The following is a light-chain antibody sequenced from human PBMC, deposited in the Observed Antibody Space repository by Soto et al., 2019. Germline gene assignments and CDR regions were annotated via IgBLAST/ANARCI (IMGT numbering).Light chain of an antibody. CDR3: SSYTTSSTLV. V-gene: IGLV2-14*03. J-gene: IGLJ2*01. Sequence: QSALTQPASVSGSLGQSITISCTGTSSDVGYYNYVSWYQQNPGKAPKLMIYDVSNRPSGVSNRFSGSKSGNTAPLTISGLQAEDEADYYCSSYTTSSTLVFGGGTKLTVL. CDR1: SSDVGYYNY. CDR2: DVS.